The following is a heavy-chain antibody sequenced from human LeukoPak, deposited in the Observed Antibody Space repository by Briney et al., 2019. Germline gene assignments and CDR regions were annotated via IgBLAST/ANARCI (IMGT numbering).Heavy chain of an antibody. V-gene: IGHV4-34*01. CDR3: ARGRGYSYKLLYYFDY. D-gene: IGHD5-18*01. CDR1: GGSFSGYY. J-gene: IGHJ4*02. Sequence: SETLSLTCAVYGGSFSGYYWSWLRQPPGKGLEWIGEINHSGSTNYNPSLKSRVTISVDTSKNQCSLKLSSVTAADTAVYYCARGRGYSYKLLYYFDYWGQGTLVTVSS. CDR2: INHSGST.